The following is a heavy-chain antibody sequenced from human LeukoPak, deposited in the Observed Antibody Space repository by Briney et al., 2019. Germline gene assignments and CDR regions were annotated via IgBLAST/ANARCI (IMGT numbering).Heavy chain of an antibody. D-gene: IGHD6-13*01. Sequence: GGSLRLSCAASAFNFSSYAMHWVRQAPGKGLQYVSAISSNGGSTYYANSVKGRFTISRDNSKNTLYLQMGSLRTEDMAVYYCARELTEYSSSWFDPWGQGTLVTVSS. CDR3: ARELTEYSSSWFDP. V-gene: IGHV3-64*01. CDR1: AFNFSSYA. J-gene: IGHJ5*02. CDR2: ISSNGGST.